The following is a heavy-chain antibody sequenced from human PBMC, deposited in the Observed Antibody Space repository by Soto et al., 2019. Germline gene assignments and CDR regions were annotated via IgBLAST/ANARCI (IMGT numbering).Heavy chain of an antibody. V-gene: IGHV3-21*01. CDR3: AREDVVPAAMDV. Sequence: GGSLRLSCAASGFTFSSYSMNWVRQAPGKGLEWVSSISSSSSYIYYADSVKGRFTISRDNAKNSLYLQKNSLRAEDTAVYYCAREDVVPAAMDVWGQGTTVTVSS. CDR1: GFTFSSYS. CDR2: ISSSSSYI. J-gene: IGHJ6*02. D-gene: IGHD2-2*01.